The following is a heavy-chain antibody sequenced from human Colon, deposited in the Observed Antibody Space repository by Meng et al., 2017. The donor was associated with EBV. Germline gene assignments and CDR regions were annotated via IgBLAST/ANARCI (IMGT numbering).Heavy chain of an antibody. CDR1: GYSLTPADYY. CDR3: ARVTGKIYYDGSGYPEAFDY. Sequence: QVQLPGSGPGLVKPSRXLSLTLTVPGYSLTPADYYWSWVRQPPGKGLEWIGYIYYSGSRYYNPSLKSRVTISVDTSKNQFSLKLSSVTAADTAVYYCARVTGKIYYDGSGYPEAFDYWGQGTLVTVSS. CDR2: IYYSGSR. J-gene: IGHJ4*02. V-gene: IGHV4-30-4*01. D-gene: IGHD3-22*01.